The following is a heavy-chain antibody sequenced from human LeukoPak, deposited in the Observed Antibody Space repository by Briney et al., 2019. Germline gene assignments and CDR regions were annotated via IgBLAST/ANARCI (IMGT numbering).Heavy chain of an antibody. Sequence: SETLSLTCAVYGGSFSGYYWSWIRQPPGKGLEWIGEINHSGSTNYNPSLKSRVTISVDTSKNQFSLKLSSVTAADTAVYYCARQNYYGSGSYDYWGQGTLVTVSS. CDR1: GGSFSGYY. CDR2: INHSGST. J-gene: IGHJ4*02. D-gene: IGHD3-10*01. V-gene: IGHV4-34*01. CDR3: ARQNYYGSGSYDY.